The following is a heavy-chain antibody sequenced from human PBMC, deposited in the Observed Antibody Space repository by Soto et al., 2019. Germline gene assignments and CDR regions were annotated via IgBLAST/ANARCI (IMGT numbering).Heavy chain of an antibody. D-gene: IGHD2-21*02. Sequence: PGESQKISCKGSGYSFTTYWIGWVRQMPGKGLEWMGMIYPGDSDTRYSPSFQGQVTISADKSITTAYLQWSSLKASDTAIYYCARGSTAYYFDYWGQGTQVTVSS. CDR3: ARGSTAYYFDY. CDR2: IYPGDSDT. V-gene: IGHV5-51*01. CDR1: GYSFTTYW. J-gene: IGHJ4*02.